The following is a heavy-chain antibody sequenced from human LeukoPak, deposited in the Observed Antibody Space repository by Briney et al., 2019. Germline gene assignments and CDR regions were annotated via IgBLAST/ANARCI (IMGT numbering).Heavy chain of an antibody. Sequence: PGRSLRLSCAASGFTFSSYAMHWVRQAPGKGLEWVAVISYDGSNKYYADSVKGRFTISRDNSKNTLYLQMNSLRSDDTAVYYCASSSTPLDAFDIWGQGTMVTVSS. V-gene: IGHV3-30-3*01. CDR3: ASSSTPLDAFDI. CDR1: GFTFSSYA. J-gene: IGHJ3*02. CDR2: ISYDGSNK. D-gene: IGHD2-2*01.